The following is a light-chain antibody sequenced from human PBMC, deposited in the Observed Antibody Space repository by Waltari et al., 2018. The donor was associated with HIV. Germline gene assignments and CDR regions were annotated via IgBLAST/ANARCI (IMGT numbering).Light chain of an antibody. CDR1: QTLLHSTGDNY. CDR3: MQALQTPFT. Sequence: DIVMTQSPLSLPVTPGEPASISCTSSQTLLHSTGDNYLDWYLQKPGQSPHRLIFLGSNRASGVPDRFSGSGSGTAFTLRISRVEAEDVGVYYCMQALQTPFTFGQGTRLDIK. V-gene: IGKV2-28*01. CDR2: LGS. J-gene: IGKJ2*01.